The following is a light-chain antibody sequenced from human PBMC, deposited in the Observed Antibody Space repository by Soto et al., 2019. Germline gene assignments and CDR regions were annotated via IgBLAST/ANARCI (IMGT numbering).Light chain of an antibody. V-gene: IGKV1-33*01. J-gene: IGKJ5*01. CDR3: QQYENLPIT. Sequence: IQMTQSPSSRSSSLGDRVTITCEASQDISNYLNWYQQKPGKAPKLLIYDASNLETGVPSRFSGNESGTDGTFTINSLQTEDSSTYYCQQYENLPITFGQGTRLEIK. CDR1: QDISNY. CDR2: DAS.